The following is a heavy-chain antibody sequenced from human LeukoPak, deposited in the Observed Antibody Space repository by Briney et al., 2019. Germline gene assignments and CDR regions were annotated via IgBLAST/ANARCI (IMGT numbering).Heavy chain of an antibody. CDR3: AKDRGDIVVVVAATDLDY. CDR2: ISGSGGST. V-gene: IGHV3-23*01. Sequence: GGSLRLSCAASGFTFSSYAMSWVRQAPGKGLEWVSAISGSGGSTYYADSVKGRFTISRDNSKNTLYLQMNSLRAEDTAVYYCAKDRGDIVVVVAATDLDYWGQGTLVTVPS. D-gene: IGHD2-15*01. J-gene: IGHJ4*02. CDR1: GFTFSSYA.